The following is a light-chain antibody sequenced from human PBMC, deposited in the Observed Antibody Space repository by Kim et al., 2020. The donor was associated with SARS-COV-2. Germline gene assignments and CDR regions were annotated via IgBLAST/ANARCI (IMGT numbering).Light chain of an antibody. V-gene: IGLV2-23*02. CDR2: EVN. CDR3: CSYAGSSTFV. J-gene: IGLJ1*01. Sequence: PGQSITISCTGTSSDVGSYNLVSWYQQHPGKAPKLIYEVNKRPSGASSRFSGSKSGNTASLTISGLQAEDEADYYCCSYAGSSTFVFGTGTKVTVL. CDR1: SSDVGSYNL.